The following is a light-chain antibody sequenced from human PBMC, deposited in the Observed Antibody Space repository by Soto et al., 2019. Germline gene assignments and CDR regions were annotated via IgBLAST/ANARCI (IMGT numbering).Light chain of an antibody. J-gene: IGLJ3*02. V-gene: IGLV2-11*01. Sequence: QSALTQPRSVSGSPGQSVTISCTGTSSDVGGYNYVSWYQQHPGKAPKLMIYDVSKRPSGFPDRFSGSKSGNTASLTISGLHAEDEADYYCCSYAGSYPGVFGGGTKLTVL. CDR3: CSYAGSYPGV. CDR2: DVS. CDR1: SSDVGGYNY.